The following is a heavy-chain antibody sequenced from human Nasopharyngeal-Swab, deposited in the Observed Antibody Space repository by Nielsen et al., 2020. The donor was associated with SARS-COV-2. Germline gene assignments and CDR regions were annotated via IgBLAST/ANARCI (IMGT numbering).Heavy chain of an antibody. Sequence: GESLKISCAASGFTFSDYYMSWIRQAPGKGLEWVSYISSSGSTIYYADSVKGRFTISRDNAKNSLYLQMNSLRAEDTAVYYCAREGKGSWNWNYVGESYFDYWGQGTLVTVSS. CDR3: AREGKGSWNWNYVGESYFDY. CDR1: GFTFSDYY. J-gene: IGHJ4*02. CDR2: ISSSGSTI. V-gene: IGHV3-11*04. D-gene: IGHD1-7*01.